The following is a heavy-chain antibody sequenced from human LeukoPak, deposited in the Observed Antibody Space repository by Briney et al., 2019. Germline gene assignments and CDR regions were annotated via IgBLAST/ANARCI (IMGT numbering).Heavy chain of an antibody. J-gene: IGHJ5*02. CDR1: GGYTGSHY. Sequence: SETLSLTCTVSGGYTGSHYWSWIRQPAGKGLEWIGRISPSGTTHYNPSLGSRVTMSVDTSKNYFSLRLSSVTAADTAVYYCARDFYASGFYFWFDPWGRGMLVTVSS. CDR3: ARDFYASGFYFWFDP. CDR2: ISPSGTT. V-gene: IGHV4-4*07. D-gene: IGHD2/OR15-2a*01.